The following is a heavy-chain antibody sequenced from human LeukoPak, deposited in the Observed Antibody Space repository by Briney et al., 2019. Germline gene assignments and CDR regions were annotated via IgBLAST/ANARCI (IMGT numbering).Heavy chain of an antibody. CDR3: ARVDTVNYYYYMDV. D-gene: IGHD5-18*01. Sequence: ASVKVSCKASGYTFSTYGISWVRQAPGHGLEWMGWISTFNGHTNYAQSRQDRVTMTTDTSTSTVYMELSSLISDDTAVYYCARVDTVNYYYYMDVWGKGTPVTVSS. J-gene: IGHJ6*03. CDR1: GYTFSTYG. CDR2: ISTFNGHT. V-gene: IGHV1-18*01.